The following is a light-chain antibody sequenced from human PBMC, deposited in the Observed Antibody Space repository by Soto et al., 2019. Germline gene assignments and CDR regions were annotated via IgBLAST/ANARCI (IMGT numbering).Light chain of an antibody. J-gene: IGLJ1*01. V-gene: IGLV1-51*01. CDR1: SSTIENNY. Sequence: QSVLAQPPSVSAAPGQKVTISCSGSSSTIENNYVSWYQQLPGTAPKLLIYDNNKRPSGIPDRFSGSKSGTSATLDITGLQTGDEAEYYCGTWDASLSAHYVFGTGTKVTVL. CDR2: DNN. CDR3: GTWDASLSAHYV.